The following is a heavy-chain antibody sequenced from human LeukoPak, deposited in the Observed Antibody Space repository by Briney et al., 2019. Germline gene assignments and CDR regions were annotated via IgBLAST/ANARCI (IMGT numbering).Heavy chain of an antibody. V-gene: IGHV4-59*01. CDR1: GGSISSYY. Sequence: TSETLSLTCTVSGGSISSYYWSWIRQPPGKGLEWIGYIYYSGSTNYNPSLKSRVTISVDTSKNQFSLKLSSVTAADTAVYYCARRARGSRYEGRYYMDVWGKGTTVTISS. J-gene: IGHJ6*03. CDR3: ARRARGSRYEGRYYMDV. D-gene: IGHD1-1*01. CDR2: IYYSGST.